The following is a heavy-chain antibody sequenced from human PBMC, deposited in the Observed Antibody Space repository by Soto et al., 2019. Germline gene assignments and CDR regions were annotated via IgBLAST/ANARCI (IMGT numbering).Heavy chain of an antibody. D-gene: IGHD3-9*01. CDR2: IYYSGST. CDR3: ARDNTIPDPPGYYYGMDV. CDR1: GGSISSYY. J-gene: IGHJ6*02. V-gene: IGHV4-59*01. Sequence: SETLSLTCTVAGGSISSYYWSWIRQPPGKGLEWIGYIYYSGSTNYNPSLKSRVTISVDTSKNQFSLKLSSVTAADTAVYYCARDNTIPDPPGYYYGMDVWGQGTTVTVSS.